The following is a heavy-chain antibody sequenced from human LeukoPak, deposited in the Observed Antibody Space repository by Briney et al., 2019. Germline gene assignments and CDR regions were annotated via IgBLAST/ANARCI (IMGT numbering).Heavy chain of an antibody. V-gene: IGHV1-2*02. Sequence: ASVKVSCKASGYTFTDYYIHWVRQAPGHGLEWMGWISPNSGGTNYAQKFQGRVTMTRDTSISTAYMELSRLRSDDTAVYYCAREGYYYDSSGFFFLYYWGQGTLVTVSS. D-gene: IGHD3-22*01. CDR1: GYTFTDYY. J-gene: IGHJ4*02. CDR2: ISPNSGGT. CDR3: AREGYYYDSSGFFFLYY.